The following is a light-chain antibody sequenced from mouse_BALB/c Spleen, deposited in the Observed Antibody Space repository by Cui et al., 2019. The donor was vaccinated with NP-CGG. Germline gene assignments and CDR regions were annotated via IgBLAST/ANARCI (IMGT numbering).Light chain of an antibody. CDR3: ALWYSNHWV. J-gene: IGLJ1*01. Sequence: AVTPESAPPTSPGKTVTLTCRSSTGAVTTSNYANWVQEKPDHLFTGLIGGTNNRTPGVPARFSGSLIGDKAALTITGAQTEDEAIYFCALWYSNHWVFGGGTKLTVL. V-gene: IGLV1*01. CDR1: TGAVTTSNY. CDR2: GTN.